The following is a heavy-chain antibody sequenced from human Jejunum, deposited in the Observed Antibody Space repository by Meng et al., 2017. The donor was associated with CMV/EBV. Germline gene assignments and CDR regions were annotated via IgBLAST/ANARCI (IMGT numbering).Heavy chain of an antibody. CDR2: ISGSGSGDST. D-gene: IGHD2-2*02. V-gene: IGHV3-23*01. CDR3: AKGALYCSSTACYTKTAGYYYGSDV. J-gene: IGHJ6*02. Sequence: QAPGKGLEWVSVISGSGSGDSTFYADSVKGRFTISRDNSKNTLYLQMSSLRVEDTAIYYCAKGALYCSSTACYTKTAGYYYGSDVWGQGTTVTVCS.